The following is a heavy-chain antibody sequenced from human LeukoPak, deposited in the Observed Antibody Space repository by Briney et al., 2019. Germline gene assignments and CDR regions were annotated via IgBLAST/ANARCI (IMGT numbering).Heavy chain of an antibody. D-gene: IGHD5-12*01. Sequence: PSETLSLTCTVSGGSISSYYWSWIRQPPGKGLEWIGYIYYSGSTNYNPSLKSRVTISVDTSKNQFSLKLNSVTAADTAVYYCARVSGYDWAYYFDYWGQGTLVTLSS. CDR1: GGSISSYY. CDR2: IYYSGST. CDR3: ARVSGYDWAYYFDY. J-gene: IGHJ4*02. V-gene: IGHV4-59*01.